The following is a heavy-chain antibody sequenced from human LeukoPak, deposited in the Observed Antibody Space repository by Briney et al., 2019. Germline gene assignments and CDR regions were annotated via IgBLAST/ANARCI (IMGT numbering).Heavy chain of an antibody. Sequence: PGGSLRLSCAASGFSFSNYAMSWVRQAPGEGLEWVSGILGSGGGTFYADSVKGRFTISRDNSENTLFLQMNSLRAEDTAVYYCAKDHARAAAGEHWGQGTLVTVSS. D-gene: IGHD6-13*01. J-gene: IGHJ1*01. V-gene: IGHV3-23*01. CDR1: GFSFSNYA. CDR2: ILGSGGGT. CDR3: AKDHARAAAGEH.